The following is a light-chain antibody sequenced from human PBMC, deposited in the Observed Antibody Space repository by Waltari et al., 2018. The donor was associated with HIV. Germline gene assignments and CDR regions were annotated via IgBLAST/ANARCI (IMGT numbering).Light chain of an antibody. J-gene: IGLJ2*01. V-gene: IGLV1-44*01. CDR1: SSNIGNNP. CDR3: ASWDNNLDGRV. Sequence: QSVLTQPPSASGSPGQRVTISCSGSSSNIGNNPTNWYQQLPGTAPQLLVYSDHQRPAGVPDRFSGSKSGTSASLAISGLQSEDEGDYYCASWDNNLDGRVFGGRTKLTVL. CDR2: SDH.